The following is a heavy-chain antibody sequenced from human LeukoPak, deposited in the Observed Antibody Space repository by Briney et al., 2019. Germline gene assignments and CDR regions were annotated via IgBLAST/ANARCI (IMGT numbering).Heavy chain of an antibody. CDR3: ASQKGYCSSTSCYVDAFDI. CDR2: IYPGDSDT. CDR1: GYSFTNYW. V-gene: IGHV5-51*01. Sequence: GESLKISCKASGYSFTNYWIGWVRQMPGKGLEWMGIIYPGDSDTRYSPSFQGQVTISADKSISTAYLQWSSLKASDTAMYYCASQKGYCSSTSCYVDAFDIWGQGTMVTVSS. D-gene: IGHD2-2*01. J-gene: IGHJ3*02.